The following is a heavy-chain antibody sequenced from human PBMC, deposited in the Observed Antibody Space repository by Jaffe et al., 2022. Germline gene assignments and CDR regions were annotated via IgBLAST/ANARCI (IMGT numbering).Heavy chain of an antibody. J-gene: IGHJ3*02. CDR3: ARIRWGRIAAAGTYGAFDI. CDR2: IDWDDDK. CDR1: GFSLSTSGMC. V-gene: IGHV2-70*01. Sequence: QVTLRESGPALVKPTQTLTLTCTFSGFSLSTSGMCVSWIRQPPGKALEWLALIDWDDDKYYSTSLKTRLTISKDTSKNQVVLTMTNMDPVDTATYYCARIRWGRIAAAGTYGAFDIWGQGTMVTVSS. D-gene: IGHD6-13*01.